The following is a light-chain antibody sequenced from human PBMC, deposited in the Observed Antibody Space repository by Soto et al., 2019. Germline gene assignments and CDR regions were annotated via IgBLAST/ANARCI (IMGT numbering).Light chain of an antibody. CDR1: SSNIGAGYD. J-gene: IGLJ2*01. Sequence: QAVVTQPPSVSGAPGQRVTISCTGSSSNIGAGYDVHWYQQLPGTAPKLLIYGNSNRPSGVPDRFSGSKSGTSASLAITGLQAEHEADYYCQSYDSSLSVVFGGGTKLTAL. CDR3: QSYDSSLSVV. V-gene: IGLV1-40*01. CDR2: GNS.